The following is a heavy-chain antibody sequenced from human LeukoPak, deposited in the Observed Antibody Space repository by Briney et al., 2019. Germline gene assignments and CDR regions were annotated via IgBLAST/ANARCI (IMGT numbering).Heavy chain of an antibody. V-gene: IGHV4-39*01. CDR3: AAQILLCHYY. D-gene: IGHD2-21*01. CDR2: IYYSGST. J-gene: IGHJ4*02. CDR1: GGSICSSNYY. Sequence: SETLSLTCTVSGGSICSSNYYWGWIRQPPGEGLEWIGSIYYSGSTYYNPSLKSRVTISVNTPKNQFFLKLSSVNAADTAMYYCAAQILLCHYYWGQGTLVTVSS.